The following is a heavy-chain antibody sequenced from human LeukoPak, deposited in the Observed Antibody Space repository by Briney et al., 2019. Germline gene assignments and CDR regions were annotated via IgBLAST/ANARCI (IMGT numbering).Heavy chain of an antibody. CDR3: ATGNSFDY. Sequence: GESLKISCKGSGYNFTRNWISWVRQIPGKGLEWMGRIDPSDSYTNYSPSFQGQVTISADKSISTAYLQWSSLKASDTAMYYCATGNSFDYWGQGTLVTVSS. J-gene: IGHJ4*02. CDR1: GYNFTRNW. CDR2: IDPSDSYT. V-gene: IGHV5-10-1*04.